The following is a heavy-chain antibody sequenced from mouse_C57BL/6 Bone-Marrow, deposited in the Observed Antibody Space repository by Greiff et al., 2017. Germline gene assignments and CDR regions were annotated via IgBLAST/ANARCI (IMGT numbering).Heavy chain of an antibody. J-gene: IGHJ4*01. CDR1: GYSITSDY. CDR2: ISYSGST. D-gene: IGHD2-5*01. CDR3: ARAYYSNYDYAMDY. V-gene: IGHV3-8*01. Sequence: EVKVVESGPGLAKPSQTLSLTCSVTGYSITSDYWNWIRKFPGNKLEYMGYISYSGSTYYNPSLISRISITRDTSKNQYYQQLNAVTTEDTATDYCARAYYSNYDYAMDYWGQGTSVTVSS.